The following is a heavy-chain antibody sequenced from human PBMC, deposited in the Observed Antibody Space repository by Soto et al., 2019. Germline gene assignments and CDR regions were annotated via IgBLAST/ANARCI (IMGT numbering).Heavy chain of an antibody. D-gene: IGHD5-18*01. CDR2: ISYDGSDK. J-gene: IGHJ6*02. V-gene: IGHV3-30-3*01. CDR3: ARDTGPNGYNYYYFGMDV. CDR1: GFTFSNYA. Sequence: PGGSLRLSCAASGFTFSNYAMHWVRQAPGKGLEWVAVISYDGSDKYNANSVKGRFTISRDNSKNTLYLQMNSLRAEDTAVYYCARDTGPNGYNYYYFGMDVWGQGTKVTAP.